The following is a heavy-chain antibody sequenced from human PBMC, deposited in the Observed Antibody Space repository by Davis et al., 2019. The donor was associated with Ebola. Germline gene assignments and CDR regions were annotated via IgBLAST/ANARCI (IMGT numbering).Heavy chain of an antibody. CDR2: IYYSGST. D-gene: IGHD3-10*01. J-gene: IGHJ6*02. CDR3: ARGGAGSGGDV. Sequence: SETLSLTCAVYGGSFSGYYWSWIRQPPGKGLEWIGSIYYSGSTYYNPSLKSRVTISVDTSKNQFSLKLSSVTAADTAVYYCARGGAGSGGDVWGQGTTVTVSS. CDR1: GGSFSGYY. V-gene: IGHV4-34*01.